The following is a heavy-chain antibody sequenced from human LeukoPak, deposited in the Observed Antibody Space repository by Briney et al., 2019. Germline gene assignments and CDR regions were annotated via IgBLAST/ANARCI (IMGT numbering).Heavy chain of an antibody. Sequence: SETLSLTCAVYGGSFSGYYWSWIRQPPGKGLEWIGEINHSGSTNYNPSLKSRVTISVDTSKNQFSLKLSSVTAADTAVYYCVRVPYYDSSGSLGFDYWGQGTLVTVSS. D-gene: IGHD3-22*01. CDR2: INHSGST. CDR1: GGSFSGYY. J-gene: IGHJ4*02. V-gene: IGHV4-34*01. CDR3: VRVPYYDSSGSLGFDY.